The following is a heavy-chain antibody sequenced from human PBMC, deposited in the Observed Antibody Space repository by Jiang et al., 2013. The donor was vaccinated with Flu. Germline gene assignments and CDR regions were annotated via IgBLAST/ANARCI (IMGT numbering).Heavy chain of an antibody. V-gene: IGHV5-51*01. CDR1: GYDFTTYW. Sequence: VQLVESEAEVREPGESLQISCKASGYDFTTYWIGWVRQMPGKGLEWMGIIYPGDSDTRYSPSFQGQVTMSVDKSINTAYLQWSSLKASDTATYYCGRIAAIGYYFDYWGQGTLVALSS. J-gene: IGHJ4*02. CDR2: IYPGDSDT. CDR3: GRIAAIGYYFDY. D-gene: IGHD6-13*01.